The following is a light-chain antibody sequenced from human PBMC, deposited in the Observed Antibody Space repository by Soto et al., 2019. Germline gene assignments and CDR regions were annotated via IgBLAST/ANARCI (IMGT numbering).Light chain of an antibody. Sequence: EIVLTQCPGTLSLSPGERGTLSCRASQSVSSSYLAWYQQKPGQAPRLLIYGASSRATGIPDRFSGSGSGTDFTLTICRLEPEDFAVYFCQEYGSTRAFGQGTKVDIK. CDR2: GAS. CDR3: QEYGSTRA. J-gene: IGKJ1*01. V-gene: IGKV3-20*01. CDR1: QSVSSSY.